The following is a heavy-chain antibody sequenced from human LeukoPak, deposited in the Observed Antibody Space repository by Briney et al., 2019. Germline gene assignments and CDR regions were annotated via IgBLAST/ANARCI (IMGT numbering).Heavy chain of an antibody. V-gene: IGHV1-24*01. CDR2: FDPEDGET. J-gene: IGHJ4*02. CDR1: GYTLTELS. CDR3: AREAPYYGSGKE. Sequence: ASVKVSCKVSGYTLTELSMHWVRQAPGKGLEWMGGFDPEDGETIYAQKFQGRVTMTRDTSISTAYMELSRLRSDDTAVYYCAREAPYYGSGKEWGQGTLVTVSS. D-gene: IGHD3-10*01.